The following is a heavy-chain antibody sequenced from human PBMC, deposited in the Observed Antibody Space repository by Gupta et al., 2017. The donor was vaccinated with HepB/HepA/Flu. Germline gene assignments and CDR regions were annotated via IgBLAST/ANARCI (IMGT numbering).Heavy chain of an antibody. V-gene: IGHV3-30*03. CDR1: GFTFSSYG. J-gene: IGHJ5*02. CDR2: ISYDGSNK. Sequence: QVQLVESGGGVVQPGRSLRLSCAASGFTFSSYGMHWVRQAPGKGLEWVAVISYDGSNKYYADSVKGRFTISRDNSKNTLYLQMNSLRAEDTAVYYCATRSADPTWGQGTLVTVSS. CDR3: ATRSADPT. D-gene: IGHD3-3*01.